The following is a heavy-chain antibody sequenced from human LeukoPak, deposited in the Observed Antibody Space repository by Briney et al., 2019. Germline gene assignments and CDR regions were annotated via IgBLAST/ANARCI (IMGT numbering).Heavy chain of an antibody. Sequence: GESLRLSCAASGFTFRNYGMNWVRQAPGKGLEWVSLMSGSGARTYYADSVKGRFTISRDNSKNTLYLHMNSLRAEDTAVYYCAKGYYYDNSGESYDYWGQGTLVTVSS. CDR3: AKGYYYDNSGESYDY. CDR1: GFTFRNYG. CDR2: MSGSGART. D-gene: IGHD3-22*01. J-gene: IGHJ4*02. V-gene: IGHV3-23*01.